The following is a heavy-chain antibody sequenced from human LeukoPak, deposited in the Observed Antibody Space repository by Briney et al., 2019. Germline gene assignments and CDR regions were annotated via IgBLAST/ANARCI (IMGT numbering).Heavy chain of an antibody. CDR2: ISSSGSTI. J-gene: IGHJ4*02. Sequence: GGSLRLSCAASGFTFSDYYMSWIRPAPGKGLEWVSYISSSGSTIYYADSVKGRFTISRDNAKNSLYLQMNSLRAEDTAVYYCARVEAAAAFDYWGQGTLVTVSS. CDR3: ARVEAAAAFDY. CDR1: GFTFSDYY. D-gene: IGHD6-13*01. V-gene: IGHV3-11*01.